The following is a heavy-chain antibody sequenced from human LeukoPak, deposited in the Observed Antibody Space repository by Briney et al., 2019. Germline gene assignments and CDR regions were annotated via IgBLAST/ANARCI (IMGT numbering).Heavy chain of an antibody. CDR2: ISNSGSYT. J-gene: IGHJ4*02. D-gene: IGHD6-19*01. CDR3: ARQWLFDY. V-gene: IGHV3-11*03. Sequence: GGSLRLSCAASGFSFSDNYMSWIRQAPGKGLEWVSYISNSGSYTNYPDSVKGRFTISRDNAKNSLYLQMNSLRAEDTAVYYCARQWLFDYWGQGTLVTVSS. CDR1: GFSFSDNY.